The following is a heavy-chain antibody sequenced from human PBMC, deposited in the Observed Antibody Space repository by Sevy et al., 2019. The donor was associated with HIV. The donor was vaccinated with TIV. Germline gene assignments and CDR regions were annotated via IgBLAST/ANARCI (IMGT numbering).Heavy chain of an antibody. Sequence: GGSLRLSCAASGFTVTFNSMSWVRQAPGRGVVWGSVIYVGRNTYYADSVKGRFTIFRDSFKDTVDLQMDSLRPEDSGVYYCVRARAGIDHWGQGTMVTVSS. V-gene: IGHV3-53*01. CDR1: GFTVTFNS. D-gene: IGHD6-19*01. CDR2: IYVGRNT. J-gene: IGHJ4*02. CDR3: VRARAGIDH.